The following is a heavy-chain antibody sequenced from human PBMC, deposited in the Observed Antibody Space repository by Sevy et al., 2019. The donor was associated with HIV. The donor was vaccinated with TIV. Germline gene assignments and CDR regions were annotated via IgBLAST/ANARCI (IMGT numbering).Heavy chain of an antibody. CDR3: AREAFDSGGYIQKKFDY. V-gene: IGHV6-1*01. CDR2: TYYRSKWYN. D-gene: IGHD3-22*01. CDR1: GDSVSSNSAA. Sequence: QSQTLSLTCAISGDSVSSNSAAWSWIRQSPSRGLEYLGRTYYRSKWYNDYAISVKSRITISPDTSNNHCSLQLSSVTPEDTAVYYCAREAFDSGGYIQKKFDYWGQGTLVTVSS. J-gene: IGHJ4*02.